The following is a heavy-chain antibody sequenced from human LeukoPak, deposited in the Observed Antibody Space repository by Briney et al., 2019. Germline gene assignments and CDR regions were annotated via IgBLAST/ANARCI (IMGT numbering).Heavy chain of an antibody. CDR1: GYTFTSYA. V-gene: IGHV7-4-1*02. D-gene: IGHD6-19*01. CDR2: INTNTGNP. Sequence: GASVKVSCKASGYTFTSYAMNWVRQAPGQGLEWMGWINTNTGNPTYAQGFTGRFVFSLDTSVSTAYLQISSLKAEDTAVYYCARVPKQWLPYYFDYWGQGTLVTVSS. CDR3: ARVPKQWLPYYFDY. J-gene: IGHJ4*02.